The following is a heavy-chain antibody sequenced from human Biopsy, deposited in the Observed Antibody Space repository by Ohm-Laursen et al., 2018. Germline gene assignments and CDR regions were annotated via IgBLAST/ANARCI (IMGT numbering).Heavy chain of an antibody. D-gene: IGHD1-26*01. J-gene: IGHJ4*02. CDR3: ARGPHSGSHSCFDY. V-gene: IGHV1-2*02. CDR1: GYTFAGYY. Sequence: GASVKVSCKVSGYTFAGYYLHWVRQAPGHGLEWMGWINPNSGNANYAQSFQGRLTVTRDTSISTAYMELTSLTFDDTAIYYCARGPHSGSHSCFDYWGRGTLVTVSS. CDR2: INPNSGNA.